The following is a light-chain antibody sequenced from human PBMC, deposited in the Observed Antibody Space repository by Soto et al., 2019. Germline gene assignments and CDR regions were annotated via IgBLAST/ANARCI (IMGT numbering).Light chain of an antibody. CDR2: GAS. CDR1: HTLSSSY. J-gene: IGKJ1*01. V-gene: IGKV3-20*01. Sequence: EIVLTQSPGTLSLSPEERVTLSCRASHTLSSSYLAWYQHKPGQAPRLLIHGASSRATGIPERFSGSGSGTDFTLTISSLEPEDFAMYYCQQYGSSPPGTFGQGTKVDIK. CDR3: QQYGSSPPGT.